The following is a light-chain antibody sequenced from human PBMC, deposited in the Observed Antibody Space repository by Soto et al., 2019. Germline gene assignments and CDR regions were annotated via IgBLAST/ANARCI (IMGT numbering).Light chain of an antibody. CDR3: QQYGSSPRIT. J-gene: IGKJ5*01. V-gene: IGKV3-20*01. CDR1: QSVNSRY. Sequence: EIVLTQSPGTLSLSPGERATLSCRASQSVNSRYLAWYQQKPGQATRLLIFSASTRATGIPDRFSGSGSGTDFTLTISRLEPEDFAVYYCQQYGSSPRITFGQGTRLEIK. CDR2: SAS.